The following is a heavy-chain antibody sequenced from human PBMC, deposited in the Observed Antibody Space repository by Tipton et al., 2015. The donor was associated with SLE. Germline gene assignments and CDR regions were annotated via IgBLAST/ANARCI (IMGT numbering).Heavy chain of an antibody. D-gene: IGHD3-3*01. V-gene: IGHV4-59*11. Sequence: TLSLTCTVSGDSINNHFGSWIRQSPGKGLEWIGYIYYTGSTNYNPSLKSRVTISVDTSKTHFSLRLNSVTAADTAVYYCARLSAYYRVFDLWGQGTQVTVSS. CDR3: ARLSAYYRVFDL. CDR1: GDSINNHF. J-gene: IGHJ4*02. CDR2: IYYTGST.